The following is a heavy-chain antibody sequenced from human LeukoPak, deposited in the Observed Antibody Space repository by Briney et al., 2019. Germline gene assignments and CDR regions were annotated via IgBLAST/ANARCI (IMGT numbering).Heavy chain of an antibody. Sequence: PSETLSLTCIVSGDSISSHYWSWIRQPAGKGLEWIGRIHTSGSTNYNPSLRSRVTMSVDTSKNQFSLKLSSVTAADTAVYYCARQAYNSGWYADYWGQGTLVTVSS. D-gene: IGHD6-19*01. CDR1: GDSISSHY. CDR2: IHTSGST. CDR3: ARQAYNSGWYADY. J-gene: IGHJ4*02. V-gene: IGHV4-4*07.